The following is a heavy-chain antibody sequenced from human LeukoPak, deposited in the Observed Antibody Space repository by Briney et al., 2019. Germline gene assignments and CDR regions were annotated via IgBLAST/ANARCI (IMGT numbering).Heavy chain of an antibody. D-gene: IGHD3-10*01. CDR3: ARGDYGSGSYYWIYFDY. Sequence: GGSLRLSCAASGFIFSRYEMNWVRQAPGKGLEWVSYISSSGSTIYYADSVKGRFTISRDNAKNSLYLQMNSLRAEDTAVYYCARGDYGSGSYYWIYFDYWGQGTLVTVSS. CDR2: ISSSGSTI. CDR1: GFIFSRYE. J-gene: IGHJ4*02. V-gene: IGHV3-48*03.